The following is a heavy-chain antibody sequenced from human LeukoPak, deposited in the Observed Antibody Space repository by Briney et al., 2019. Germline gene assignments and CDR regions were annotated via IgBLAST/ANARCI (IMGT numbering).Heavy chain of an antibody. Sequence: SETLSLTCTVSGGSLSGYYWSWIRQPAGKGLEWIGRIYTSGSTNYNPSLKSRVTMSVDTSKNQFSLKLSSVTAADTAVYYCARVLVRGENYYYMDVWGKGTTVTVSS. D-gene: IGHD3-10*01. CDR3: ARVLVRGENYYYMDV. J-gene: IGHJ6*03. CDR2: IYTSGST. CDR1: GGSLSGYY. V-gene: IGHV4-4*07.